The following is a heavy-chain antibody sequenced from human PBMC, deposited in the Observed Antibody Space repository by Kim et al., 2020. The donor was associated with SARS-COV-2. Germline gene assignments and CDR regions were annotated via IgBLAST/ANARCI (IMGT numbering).Heavy chain of an antibody. CDR3: AKDRFIRGNNWFDP. V-gene: IGHV3-23*01. J-gene: IGHJ5*02. D-gene: IGHD2-15*01. Sequence: AAAVKGRFTIARDNSKNTLYLQMNSLRAEDTAVYYCAKDRFIRGNNWFDPWGQGTLVTVSS.